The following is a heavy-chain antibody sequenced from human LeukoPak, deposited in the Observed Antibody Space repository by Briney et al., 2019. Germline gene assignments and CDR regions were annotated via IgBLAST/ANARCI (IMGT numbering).Heavy chain of an antibody. V-gene: IGHV1-69*05. CDR2: IIPIFGTA. Sequence: SVKVSCKASGGTFSSYAISWVRQAPGQGLEWMGGIIPIFGTANYAQKFQGRVTVTRDTSTTTVHMELRGLRSEDTAVYYCARDQEGFDYWGQGTVVTVSS. CDR1: GGTFSSYA. CDR3: ARDQEGFDY. J-gene: IGHJ4*02.